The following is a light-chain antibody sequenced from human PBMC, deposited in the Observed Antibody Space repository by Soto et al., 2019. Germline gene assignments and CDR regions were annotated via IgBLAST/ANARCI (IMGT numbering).Light chain of an antibody. V-gene: IGKV2-28*01. CDR1: QSLLHSNGYNY. Sequence: DIVMTQSPLSRPVTPGEPASISCRYSQSLLHSNGYNYLDWYLQKPGQSPQLLIYLGSNRASGVPDRFSGSGSGTDFTLKISRVEAEDVGVYYCMQPLQSWTFGQGTKVDIK. J-gene: IGKJ1*01. CDR3: MQPLQSWT. CDR2: LGS.